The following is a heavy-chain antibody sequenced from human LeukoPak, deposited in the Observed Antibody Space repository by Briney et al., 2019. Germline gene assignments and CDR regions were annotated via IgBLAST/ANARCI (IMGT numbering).Heavy chain of an antibody. D-gene: IGHD6-19*01. J-gene: IGHJ4*02. CDR1: GFTVSSNY. Sequence: GGSLRLSCAASGFTVSSNYISWVRQAPGKGLEWVSVIYSGGSTYYADSVKGRFTISRDNSKNTLYLQMNSLRAEDTAVYYCARARVSSGWYGFFDYWGQGTLVTVSS. CDR2: IYSGGST. V-gene: IGHV3-53*01. CDR3: ARARVSSGWYGFFDY.